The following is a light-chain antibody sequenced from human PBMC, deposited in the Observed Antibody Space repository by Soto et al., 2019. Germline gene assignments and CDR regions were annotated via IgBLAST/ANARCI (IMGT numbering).Light chain of an antibody. Sequence: QSVLTQPPSASGTPGQRVTISCSGSSSNIGTNTVNWYQPLPGSAPKFLIYSNDQRPSGVPARFSGSKSGTSASLAISGLQPDDEADYYCEAWDGSLNAVLFGGGTQLAVL. J-gene: IGLJ2*01. CDR2: SND. CDR3: EAWDGSLNAVL. V-gene: IGLV1-44*01. CDR1: SSNIGTNT.